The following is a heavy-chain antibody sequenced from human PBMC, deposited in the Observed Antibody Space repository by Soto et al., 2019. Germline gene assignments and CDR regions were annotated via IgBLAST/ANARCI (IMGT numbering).Heavy chain of an antibody. J-gene: IGHJ4*02. CDR1: GFTFSSYG. V-gene: IGHV3-33*01. CDR2: IWYDGSNK. D-gene: IGHD6-19*01. CDR3: ARELRAVAGNEKGY. Sequence: GGSLRLSCAASGFTFSSYGMHWVRQAPGKGLEWVAVIWYDGSNKYYADSVKGRFTISRDNSKNTLYLQMNSLRAEDTAVYYCARELRAVAGNEKGYWGQGTLVTVSS.